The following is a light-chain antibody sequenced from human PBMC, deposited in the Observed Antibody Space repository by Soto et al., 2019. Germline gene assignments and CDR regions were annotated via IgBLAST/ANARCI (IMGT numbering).Light chain of an antibody. CDR2: GAS. CDR3: QQYNNWPLT. V-gene: IGKV3-15*01. Sequence: EIVVTQSPATLSVSPGERVTLSCRASQNILSNLAWYQQKPGQAPRPLIYGASTRATGIPARFSGSGSGTEFTLTISSLQSEDFAVYYCQQYNNWPLTFGGGTKVDIK. J-gene: IGKJ4*01. CDR1: QNILSN.